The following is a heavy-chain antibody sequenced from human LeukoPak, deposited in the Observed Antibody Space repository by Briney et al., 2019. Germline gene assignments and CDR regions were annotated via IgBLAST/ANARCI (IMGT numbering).Heavy chain of an antibody. CDR2: LSGNGRST. D-gene: IGHD3-10*01. Sequence: PGGSLRLSCAASGFTFSTYAMSWVRQAPGKGLEWISGLSGNGRSTYYADSVKGRFTISRDNSKNTLYLQMNRLRPEDTAVYYCAKDRVMVQGVIVRQGFDPWGQGTLVTVSS. V-gene: IGHV3-23*01. J-gene: IGHJ5*02. CDR1: GFTFSTYA. CDR3: AKDRVMVQGVIVRQGFDP.